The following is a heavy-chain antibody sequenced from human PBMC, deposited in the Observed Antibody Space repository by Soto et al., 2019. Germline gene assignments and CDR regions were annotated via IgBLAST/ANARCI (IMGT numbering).Heavy chain of an antibody. D-gene: IGHD3-22*01. CDR3: ARCPFYYYDSSGYYPFDY. CDR1: GYTFTGYY. Sequence: QVQLVQSGAEVKKPGDSVKVSCKASGYTFTGYYMHWVRQAPGQGLEWMGWINPNSGGTNYAQKFQGRVTMTRDTYISTDYMELSRLRSDDTAVYYCARCPFYYYDSSGYYPFDYWGQGTLVTVSS. V-gene: IGHV1-2*02. J-gene: IGHJ4*02. CDR2: INPNSGGT.